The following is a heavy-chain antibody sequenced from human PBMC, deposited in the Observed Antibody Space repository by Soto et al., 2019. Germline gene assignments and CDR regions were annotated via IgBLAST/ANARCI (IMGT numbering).Heavy chain of an antibody. V-gene: IGHV1-3*01. CDR3: ARAEMYYYYDSSGYSDC. CDR1: GYTFTSYA. D-gene: IGHD3-22*01. CDR2: INAGNGNT. Sequence: ASVKVSCKASGYTFTSYAMHWVRQAPGQRLEWMGWINAGNGNTKYSQKFQGRVTITRDTSASTAYMELSSLRSEDTAVYYCARAEMYYYYDSSGYSDCSGQGSLVIVSS. J-gene: IGHJ4*02.